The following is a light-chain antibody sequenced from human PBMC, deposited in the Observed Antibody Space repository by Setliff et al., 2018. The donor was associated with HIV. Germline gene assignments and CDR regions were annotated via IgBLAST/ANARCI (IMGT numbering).Light chain of an antibody. V-gene: IGLV2-18*02. CDR1: SSDVGFYDR. CDR2: EVT. J-gene: IGLJ1*01. Sequence: SVLTQPPSVSGSPGQSVTISCTGTSSDVGFYDRVSWYQQRPGTAPKLIIFEVTYRPSGVPNRFSGSKSGNSASLTISGLRPEDEADYFCSSSTSTNTWVFGLGTKVTVL. CDR3: SSSTSTNTWV.